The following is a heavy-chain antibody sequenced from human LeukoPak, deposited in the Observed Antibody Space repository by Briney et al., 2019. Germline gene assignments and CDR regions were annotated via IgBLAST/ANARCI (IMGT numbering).Heavy chain of an antibody. CDR1: GFTFSSYS. CDR2: ISYDGSNK. Sequence: GGSLRLSCAASGFTFSSYSMNWVRQAPGKGLEWVAVISYDGSNKYYADSVKGRFTISRDNSKNTLYLQMNSLRAEDTAVYYCARDRRWLQPYWGQGTLVTVSS. J-gene: IGHJ4*02. D-gene: IGHD5-24*01. CDR3: ARDRRWLQPY. V-gene: IGHV3-30*03.